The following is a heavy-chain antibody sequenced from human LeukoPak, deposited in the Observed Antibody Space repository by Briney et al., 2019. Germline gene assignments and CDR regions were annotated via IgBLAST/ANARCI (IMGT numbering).Heavy chain of an antibody. J-gene: IGHJ6*03. Sequence: SQTLSLTCAISGDSVSSNSAAWNWIRQSPSRGLEWLGRTYYRSKWYNDYAVSVKSRITINPDTSKNQFSLQLNSVTPEDTAVYYCARDSRIAVAGTGDYYYYYYMDVWGKGTTVTVSS. D-gene: IGHD6-19*01. CDR2: TYYRSKWYN. V-gene: IGHV6-1*01. CDR1: GDSVSSNSAA. CDR3: ARDSRIAVAGTGDYYYYYYMDV.